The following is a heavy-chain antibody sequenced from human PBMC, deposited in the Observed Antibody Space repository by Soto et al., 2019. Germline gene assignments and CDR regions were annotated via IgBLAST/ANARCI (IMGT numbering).Heavy chain of an antibody. J-gene: IGHJ4*02. Sequence: QVQLQESGPGLVKASQTLSLTCTVSYGSISSGGYCWSWIRQHPGKGLEWIGHIHYSGSIHYNPSLKSRAIISVDMSKNQFSLKLTSVTAADTAVYYCARGRPDFSSSSRARGNIDHWGQGALVTVSS. CDR3: ARGRPDFSSSSRARGNIDH. CDR1: YGSISSGGYC. CDR2: IHYSGSI. D-gene: IGHD6-6*01. V-gene: IGHV4-31*03.